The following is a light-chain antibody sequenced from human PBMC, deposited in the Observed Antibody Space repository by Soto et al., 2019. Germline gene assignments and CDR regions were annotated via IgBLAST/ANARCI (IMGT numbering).Light chain of an antibody. CDR3: SSYTTSNTRQIV. V-gene: IGLV2-14*01. CDR2: DVS. CDR1: SSDVGGYNY. J-gene: IGLJ1*01. Sequence: QSVVTQPAPLSGSPGQSITISCPGTSSDVGGYNYVSWYQQHPGKAPKFMIYDVSNRPSGVSNRFSGSKSGNTASLTISGLQAEDEADYYCSSYTTSNTRQIVFGTGTKVTVL.